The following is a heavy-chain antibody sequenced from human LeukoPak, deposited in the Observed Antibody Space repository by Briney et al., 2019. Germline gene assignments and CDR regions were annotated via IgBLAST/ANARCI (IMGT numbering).Heavy chain of an antibody. CDR3: ARVKLGTYYYYMDV. J-gene: IGHJ6*03. CDR2: INPNSGGT. D-gene: IGHD3-16*01. Sequence: ASVKVSCKASGYTFTGYYMHWVRQAPGQGLEWMGWINPNSGGTNYAQKFQGRVTMTRDTSISTAYMELSRLRSDDTAVYYCARVKLGTYYYYMDVGGKGTTVTVSS. CDR1: GYTFTGYY. V-gene: IGHV1-2*02.